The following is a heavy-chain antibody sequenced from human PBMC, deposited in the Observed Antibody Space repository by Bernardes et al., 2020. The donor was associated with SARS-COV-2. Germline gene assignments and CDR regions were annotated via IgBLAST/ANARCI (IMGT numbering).Heavy chain of an antibody. D-gene: IGHD1-26*01. CDR3: ARPSTIVGAIRENAFDI. V-gene: IGHV5-10-1*01. Sequence: GESLKISCKGSGYSFTSYWISWVRQMPGKGLEWMGRIDPSDSYTNYSPSFQGHVTISADKSISTAYLQWSSLKASDTAMYYCARPSTIVGAIRENAFDIWGQGTMVTVSS. J-gene: IGHJ3*02. CDR1: GYSFTSYW. CDR2: IDPSDSYT.